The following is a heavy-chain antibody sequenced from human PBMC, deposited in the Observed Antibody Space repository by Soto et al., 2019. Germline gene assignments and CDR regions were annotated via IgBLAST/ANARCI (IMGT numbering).Heavy chain of an antibody. CDR1: GGSISSSA. CDR3: AKGTPVNGDYALDY. V-gene: IGHV3-30-3*02. J-gene: IGHJ4*02. CDR2: IPSDGSNQ. D-gene: IGHD4-17*01. Sequence: LSLTCTVSGGSISSSAYYWGWIRQAPGKGLEWVALIPSDGSNQYYADSVKGRFTISRDNSKDTVYLQMHSLRPEDTSVYFCAKGTPVNGDYALDYWGQGTLVTVSS.